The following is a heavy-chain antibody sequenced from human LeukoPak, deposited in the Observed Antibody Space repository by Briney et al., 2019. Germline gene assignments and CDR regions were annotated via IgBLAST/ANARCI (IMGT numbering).Heavy chain of an antibody. D-gene: IGHD3-16*01. CDR3: ARDSPTRVWDYYYYMDV. V-gene: IGHV4-31*03. Sequence: PSQTLSLTCTVSGGSISSGGYYWSWIRQHPGKGLEWIGYIYYSGSTYYNPSLKSRVTISVDTSKNQFSLKLSSVTAADTAVYYCARDSPTRVWDYYYYMDVWGKGTTVTVSS. CDR1: GGSISSGGYY. J-gene: IGHJ6*03. CDR2: IYYSGST.